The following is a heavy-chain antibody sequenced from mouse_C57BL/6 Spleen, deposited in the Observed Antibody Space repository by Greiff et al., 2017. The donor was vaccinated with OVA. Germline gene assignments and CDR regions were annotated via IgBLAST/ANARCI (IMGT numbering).Heavy chain of an antibody. V-gene: IGHV1-42*01. CDR2: INPSTGGT. CDR1: GYSFTGYY. J-gene: IGHJ4*01. D-gene: IGHD2-5*01. CDR3: ARRSNYFYAMDY. Sequence: EVQLQESGPELVKPGASVKISCKASGYSFTGYYMNWVKQSPEKSLEWIGEINPSTGGTTYNQKFKATATLTVDKSSSTAYMQLKSLTSEDSAVYYCARRSNYFYAMDYWGQGTSVTVSS.